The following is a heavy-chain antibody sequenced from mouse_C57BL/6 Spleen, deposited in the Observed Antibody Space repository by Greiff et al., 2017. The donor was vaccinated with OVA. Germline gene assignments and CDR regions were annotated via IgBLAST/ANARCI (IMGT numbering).Heavy chain of an antibody. J-gene: IGHJ1*03. V-gene: IGHV5-17*01. CDR3: ARDGLNYYGSSYWYFDV. CDR2: ISSGSSTI. CDR1: GFTFSDYG. D-gene: IGHD1-1*01. Sequence: EVMLVESGGGLVKPGGSLKLSCAASGFTFSDYGMHWVRQAPEKGLEWVAYISSGSSTIYYADTVKGRFTISRDNAKNTLFLQMTSVRSEDTAMYYCARDGLNYYGSSYWYFDVWGTGTTVTVSS.